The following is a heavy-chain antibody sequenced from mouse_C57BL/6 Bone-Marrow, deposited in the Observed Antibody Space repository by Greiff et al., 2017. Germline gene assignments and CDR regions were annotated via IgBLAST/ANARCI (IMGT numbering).Heavy chain of an antibody. CDR3: AREELGMDY. D-gene: IGHD4-1*01. CDR2: IHPNSGST. Sequence: QVQLQQPGAELVKPGASVKLSCKASGYTFTSYWMHWVKQRPGQGLEWIGMIHPNSGSTNYNEKFKSKDTLTVDKSSSTAYMQLSSLTSEDAAVYYCAREELGMDYWGQGTSVTVSS. V-gene: IGHV1-64*01. CDR1: GYTFTSYW. J-gene: IGHJ4*01.